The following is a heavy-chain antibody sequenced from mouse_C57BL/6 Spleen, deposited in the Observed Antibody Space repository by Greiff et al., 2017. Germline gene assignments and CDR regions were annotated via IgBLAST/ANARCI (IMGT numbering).Heavy chain of an antibody. CDR2: IDPSDSYT. Sequence: VQLQQPGAELVMPGASVKLSCKASGYTFTSYWMHWVKQRPGQGLEWIGEIDPSDSYTNYNQKFKGKSTLTVDKSSSTAYMQLSSLTSEDSAVYYCARGDYGSSYGLFAYWGQGTLVTVSA. V-gene: IGHV1-69*01. CDR3: ARGDYGSSYGLFAY. J-gene: IGHJ3*01. D-gene: IGHD1-1*01. CDR1: GYTFTSYW.